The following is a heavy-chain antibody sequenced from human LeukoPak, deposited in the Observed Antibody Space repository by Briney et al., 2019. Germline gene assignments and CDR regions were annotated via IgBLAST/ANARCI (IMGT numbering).Heavy chain of an antibody. Sequence: GGSLRLSCAASGFTVSSNYMSWVRQAPGKGLEWVSVIYSGGTTYYADSVKGRFTISRDNSKNTLYLQMNSLRAEDTAVYYCASTRTGVYYYYMDVWGKGTTVTVSS. CDR3: ASTRTGVYYYYMDV. V-gene: IGHV3-53*01. J-gene: IGHJ6*03. D-gene: IGHD1/OR15-1a*01. CDR2: IYSGGTT. CDR1: GFTVSSNY.